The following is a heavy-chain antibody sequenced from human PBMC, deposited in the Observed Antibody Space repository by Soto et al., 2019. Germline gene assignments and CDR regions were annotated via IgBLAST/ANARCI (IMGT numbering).Heavy chain of an antibody. CDR2: IYPGDSDT. V-gene: IGHV5-51*01. CDR1: GYSFTSYW. CDR3: ARCPNLIGELRLYYFDY. Sequence: GESLKISCKGSGYSFTSYWIGWVRQMPGKGLEWMGIIYPGDSDTRYSPSFQGQVTISADKSISTAYLQWSSLKASDTAMYYCARCPNLIGELRLYYFDYWGQGTLVTVSS. D-gene: IGHD3-10*01. J-gene: IGHJ4*02.